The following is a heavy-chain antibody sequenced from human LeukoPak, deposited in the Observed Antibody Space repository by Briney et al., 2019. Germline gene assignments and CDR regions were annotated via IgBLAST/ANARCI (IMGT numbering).Heavy chain of an antibody. D-gene: IGHD6-19*01. Sequence: SVKVSCKASGGTFSSYAISWVRQAPGQGLEWMGRIIPIFGTANYAQKFQGRVTITTDESTSTAYMELSSLRSEDTAVYYCAREVGSGWYYLDYWGQGTLVTVSS. CDR1: GGTFSSYA. CDR3: AREVGSGWYYLDY. CDR2: IIPIFGTA. J-gene: IGHJ4*02. V-gene: IGHV1-69*05.